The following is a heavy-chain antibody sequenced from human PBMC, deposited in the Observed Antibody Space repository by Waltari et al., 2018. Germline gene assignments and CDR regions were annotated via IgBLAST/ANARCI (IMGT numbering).Heavy chain of an antibody. J-gene: IGHJ4*02. D-gene: IGHD3-10*01. V-gene: IGHV3-48*03. CDR1: GFTFSSYE. CDR2: ISSSGSTI. Sequence: EVQLVESGGGLVQPGGSLRLSCAASGFTFSSYEMNWVRQAPGKGLEWVSYISSSGSTIYYADSVKGRFTSSRDNAKNSLYLQMNSRRAEDTAVYYCARGRGDYYGAGASIEYYFDYWGQGTLVTVSS. CDR3: ARGRGDYYGAGASIEYYFDY.